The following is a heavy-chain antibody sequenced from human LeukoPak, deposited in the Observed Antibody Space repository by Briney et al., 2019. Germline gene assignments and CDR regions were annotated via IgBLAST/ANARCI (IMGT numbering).Heavy chain of an antibody. D-gene: IGHD5/OR15-5a*01. CDR2: ITSDRRTI. Sequence: PGGSLRLSCAASGFTFSIYSMNWVRQAPGKGLEWVSHITSDRRTISYADPVKGRFTISRDNDKRLLYLQMDSLRAGDTAVYYCARSTSGTFDHWGQGMLVTVSS. V-gene: IGHV3-48*01. CDR3: ARSTSGTFDH. CDR1: GFTFSIYS. J-gene: IGHJ4*02.